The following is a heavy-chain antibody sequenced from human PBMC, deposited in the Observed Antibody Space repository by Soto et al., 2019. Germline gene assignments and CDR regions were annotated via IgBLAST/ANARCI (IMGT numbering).Heavy chain of an antibody. CDR3: ARPQLGSSWSDRWFDP. D-gene: IGHD6-13*01. J-gene: IGHJ5*02. Sequence: QVQLVQSGAEVKKPGASVKVSCKASGYTFTSYGISWVRQAPGQGLEWMGLISAYNGNTNYAQKLQGRVTMTTDTSTSTAFMELRSLRSDDTAVYYCARPQLGSSWSDRWFDPWGQGTLVTVSS. CDR1: GYTFTSYG. V-gene: IGHV1-18*01. CDR2: ISAYNGNT.